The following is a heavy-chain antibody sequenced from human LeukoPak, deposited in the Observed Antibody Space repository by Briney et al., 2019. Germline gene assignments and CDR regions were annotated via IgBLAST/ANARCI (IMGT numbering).Heavy chain of an antibody. Sequence: GGSLRLSCAASGFTFSSYSMNWVRQAPGKGLEWVSYISSSSTIYYADSVKGRFTISRDNAKNSLYLQMNSLRAEDTAVYYCARDMDSSSPDYWGQGTLVTVSS. D-gene: IGHD6-6*01. CDR1: GFTFSSYS. J-gene: IGHJ4*02. CDR2: ISSSSTI. V-gene: IGHV3-48*01. CDR3: ARDMDSSSPDY.